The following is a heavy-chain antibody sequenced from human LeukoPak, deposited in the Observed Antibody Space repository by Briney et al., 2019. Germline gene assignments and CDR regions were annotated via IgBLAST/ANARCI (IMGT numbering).Heavy chain of an antibody. Sequence: GASVNVSSTASGGTFTSYAISWVRQAPGQGLEWMGGIIPIFGTANYAQKFQGRVTITTDESTSTAYMELSSLRSEVTAVYYCARDYCTNGVRYAVWGQGTLVTVSS. CDR1: GGTFTSYA. D-gene: IGHD2-8*01. CDR3: ARDYCTNGVRYAV. J-gene: IGHJ4*02. V-gene: IGHV1-69*05. CDR2: IIPIFGTA.